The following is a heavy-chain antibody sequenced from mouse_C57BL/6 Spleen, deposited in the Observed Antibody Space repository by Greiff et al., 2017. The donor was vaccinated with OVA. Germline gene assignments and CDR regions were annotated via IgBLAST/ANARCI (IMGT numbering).Heavy chain of an antibody. Sequence: QVHVKQSGAELVKPGASVKISCKASGYAFSSYWMNWVKQRPGKGLEWIGQIYPGDGDTNYNGKFKGKATLTADKSSSTAYMQLSSLTSEDSAVYFCARILRYLYWYFDVWGTGTTVTVSS. J-gene: IGHJ1*03. CDR2: IYPGDGDT. D-gene: IGHD1-1*01. CDR3: ARILRYLYWYFDV. V-gene: IGHV1-80*01. CDR1: GYAFSSYW.